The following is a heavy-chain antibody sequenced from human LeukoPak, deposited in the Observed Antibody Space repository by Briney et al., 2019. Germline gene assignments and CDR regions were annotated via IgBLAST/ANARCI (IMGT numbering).Heavy chain of an antibody. Sequence: GASVKVSCKASGGTFISYAISWVRQAPGQGLEWMGGIIPIFGTANYAQKFQGRVTITADESTSTAYMELSSLRSEDTAVYYCARDNCSGGSCYGPYDYYYGMDVWGQGTTVTVSS. CDR3: ARDNCSGGSCYGPYDYYYGMDV. V-gene: IGHV1-69*13. D-gene: IGHD2-15*01. CDR1: GGTFISYA. CDR2: IIPIFGTA. J-gene: IGHJ6*02.